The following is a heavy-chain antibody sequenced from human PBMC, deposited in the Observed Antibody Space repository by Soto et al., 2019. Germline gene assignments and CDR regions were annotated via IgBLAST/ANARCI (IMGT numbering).Heavy chain of an antibody. CDR1: GGTFSSYA. Sequence: QVQLVQSGAEVKKPGSSVKVSCKASGGTFSSYAISWVRQAPGQGLEWMGGIIPIFGTANYAQKFQGRVTITADQSTSTAYMELSSLRSADTAVYYCARGLYSAYHRPVINPYGMDVWGQGTTVTVAS. CDR3: ARGLYSAYHRPVINPYGMDV. J-gene: IGHJ6*02. V-gene: IGHV1-69*01. CDR2: IIPIFGTA. D-gene: IGHD5-12*01.